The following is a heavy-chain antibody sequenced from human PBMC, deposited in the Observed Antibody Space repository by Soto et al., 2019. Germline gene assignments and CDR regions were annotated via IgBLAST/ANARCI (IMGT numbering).Heavy chain of an antibody. Sequence: QVQLVQSGAEVKKPGASVKVSCKTSGYTFTSSGISWVRQAPGQGLEWMGWISSYNGSTNYAQNLQGRVTMTTDTSPSTAYMEVRSLKSDDTAVYYCATDNVDADYWGQGTLVTVSS. CDR1: GYTFTSSG. D-gene: IGHD5-18*01. CDR3: ATDNVDADY. CDR2: ISSYNGST. V-gene: IGHV1-18*01. J-gene: IGHJ4*02.